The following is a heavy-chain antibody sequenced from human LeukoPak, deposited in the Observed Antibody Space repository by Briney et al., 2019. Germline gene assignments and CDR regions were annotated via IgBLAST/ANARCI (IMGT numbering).Heavy chain of an antibody. CDR1: GFTFGTYA. Sequence: GGSLRLSCAASGFTFGTYAMNWVRQAPGKGLEWVSVIIGNSGLIYYADSVKGRFTISRDNSKNMLYLQMNSLSAEDTATYYCVKDRKPDSRYNFDYWGQGTLVTVSS. V-gene: IGHV3-23*01. J-gene: IGHJ4*02. D-gene: IGHD5-12*01. CDR3: VKDRKPDSRYNFDY. CDR2: IIGNSGLI.